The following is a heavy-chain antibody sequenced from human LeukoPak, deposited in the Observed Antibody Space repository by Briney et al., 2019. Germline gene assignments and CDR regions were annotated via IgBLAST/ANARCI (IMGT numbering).Heavy chain of an antibody. V-gene: IGHV3-74*01. J-gene: IGHJ4*02. CDR2: INSDGSST. Sequence: PGGSLRLSCAASGFTFSSYWMHWVRQAPGKGLVWVSRINSDGSSTSYADSVKGRFTISRDNAKNTLYLQMNSLRAEDTAVYYCARAHDKWLVYFDYWGQGTLVTVSS. CDR1: GFTFSSYW. CDR3: ARAHDKWLVYFDY. D-gene: IGHD6-19*01.